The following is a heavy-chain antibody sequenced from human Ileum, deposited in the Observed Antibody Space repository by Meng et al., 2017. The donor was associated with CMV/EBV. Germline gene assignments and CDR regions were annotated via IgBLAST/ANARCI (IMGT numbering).Heavy chain of an antibody. V-gene: IGHV4-34*01. CDR1: GVSFSGYC. D-gene: IGHD2/OR15-2a*01. CDR2: FNDGGST. CDR3: ARVRDLFRYFDY. Sequence: SETLSLTCAVYGVSFSGYCWSWIRQSPGKGLDWIGEFNDGGSTNYNPSLKSRVTISVDTSKNQFSLKLTSVTAADTAVYYCARVRDLFRYFDYWGQGTLVTVSS. J-gene: IGHJ4*02.